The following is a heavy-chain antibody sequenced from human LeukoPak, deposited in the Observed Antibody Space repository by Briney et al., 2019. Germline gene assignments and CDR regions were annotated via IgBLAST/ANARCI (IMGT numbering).Heavy chain of an antibody. V-gene: IGHV3-7*01. J-gene: IGHJ6*02. CDR2: IKHDGSEK. D-gene: IGHD1-26*01. Sequence: GGSLRLSCAASGFTFNRYWMNWVRQAPGKGLEWVANIKHDGSEKDYVDSVKGRFTISRDNAKDALFLQMNSLRAEDTAVYYCARDVSYTAYHYYGMDVWGQGTTVTVSS. CDR3: ARDVSYTAYHYYGMDV. CDR1: GFTFNRYW.